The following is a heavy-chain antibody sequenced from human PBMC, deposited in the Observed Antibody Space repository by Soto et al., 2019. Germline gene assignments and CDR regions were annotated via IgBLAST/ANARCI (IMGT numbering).Heavy chain of an antibody. CDR1: GYTFTGYY. CDR2: INPDSGGT. Sequence: VASVKVSCKASGYTFTGYYMHWVRQAPGQGLEWMGWINPDSGGTNYAQKFQGRVTMTRDTSISTAYMELSRLRSDDTAVYYCHSGSYYDPPSVDYWGQGTLVTVSS. CDR3: HSGSYYDPPSVDY. V-gene: IGHV1-2*02. J-gene: IGHJ4*02. D-gene: IGHD1-26*01.